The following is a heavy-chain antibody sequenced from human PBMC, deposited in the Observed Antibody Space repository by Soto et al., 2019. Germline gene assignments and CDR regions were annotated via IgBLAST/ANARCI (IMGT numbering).Heavy chain of an antibody. Sequence: GGSLRLSCAASGFTFSSYSMNWARQAPGKGLEWISYISTTSSSIYYADSVKGRFTISRDNAKNSLFLQMNSLRDEDTAVYYCARKGVAFDYWGQGALVTVSS. CDR2: ISTTSSSI. J-gene: IGHJ4*02. D-gene: IGHD3-3*01. V-gene: IGHV3-48*02. CDR1: GFTFSSYS. CDR3: ARKGVAFDY.